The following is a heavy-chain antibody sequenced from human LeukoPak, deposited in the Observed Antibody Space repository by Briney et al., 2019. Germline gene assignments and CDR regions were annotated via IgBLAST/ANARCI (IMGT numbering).Heavy chain of an antibody. Sequence: SETLSLTCAVFGETLSGRYWTWIRQPPGKGLEWIGEINHRGSANYNPSFKSRVIISGDTSNQFSLTLASVTATDTAVYFCARGHPMPGRSVSRYYYNYYMDVWGNGTTVIVSS. CDR2: INHRGSA. D-gene: IGHD5/OR15-5a*01. V-gene: IGHV4-34*01. J-gene: IGHJ6*03. CDR3: ARGHPMPGRSVSRYYYNYYMDV. CDR1: GETLSGRY.